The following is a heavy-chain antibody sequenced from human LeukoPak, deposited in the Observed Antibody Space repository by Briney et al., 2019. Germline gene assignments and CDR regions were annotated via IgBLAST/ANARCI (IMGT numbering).Heavy chain of an antibody. CDR2: IYSGGGT. CDR3: ARYRNYYDSSGYYPFDY. J-gene: IGHJ4*02. V-gene: IGHV3-53*01. D-gene: IGHD3-22*01. Sequence: GGSLRLSCAASGFTVSSNYMSWVRQAPGKGLQWVSVIYSGGGTYHADSVKGRFTISRDNSKNTLYLQMNSLRAEDTAVYYCARYRNYYDSSGYYPFDYWGQGTLVTVSS. CDR1: GFTVSSNY.